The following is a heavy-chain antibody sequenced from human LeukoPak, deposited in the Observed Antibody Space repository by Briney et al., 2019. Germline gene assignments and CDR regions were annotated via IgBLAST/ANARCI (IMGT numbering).Heavy chain of an antibody. CDR3: ARGLNWNYSLDY. Sequence: SETLSLTCAVYGGSFSAYYWSWIRHPPRKGLECIGEIYNSGSTNYNPSLKSRAPISVDTSKNQFSLKPSSVTAADTAVYYCARGLNWNYSLDYWGQGTLVTVYS. J-gene: IGHJ4*02. CDR2: IYNSGST. V-gene: IGHV4-34*01. D-gene: IGHD1-7*01. CDR1: GGSFSAYY.